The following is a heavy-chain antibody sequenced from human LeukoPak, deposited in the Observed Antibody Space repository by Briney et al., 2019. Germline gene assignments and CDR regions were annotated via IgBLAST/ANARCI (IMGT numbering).Heavy chain of an antibody. J-gene: IGHJ4*02. V-gene: IGHV4-38-2*02. CDR2: IYHSGST. CDR1: GYSISSGFY. D-gene: IGHD6-19*01. Sequence: SETLSLTCSVSGYSISSGFYWGWIRQAPGKDLEWIGSIYHSGSTSYNPSLKSRVTMSVDTSKNQFSLRLTSVTAADTAVYSCARGLGVSAWRYYFDYWGQGTLVTVSS. CDR3: ARGLGVSAWRYYFDY.